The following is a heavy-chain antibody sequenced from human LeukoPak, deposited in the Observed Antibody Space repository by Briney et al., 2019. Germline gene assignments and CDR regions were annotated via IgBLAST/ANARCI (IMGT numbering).Heavy chain of an antibody. V-gene: IGHV4-4*02. CDR2: IYHSGST. Sequence: SGTLSLTCAVSGGSISSSNWWSWVRQPPGKGLEWIGEIYHSGSTNYNPSLKSRVTISVDTSKNQFSLKLSSVTAADTAVYYCARVKNTDAFDFWGQGTMVTVSS. J-gene: IGHJ3*01. CDR3: ARVKNTDAFDF. CDR1: GGSISSSNW. D-gene: IGHD2/OR15-2a*01.